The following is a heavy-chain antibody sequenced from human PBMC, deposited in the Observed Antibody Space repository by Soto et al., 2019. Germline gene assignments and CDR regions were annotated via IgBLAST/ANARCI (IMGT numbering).Heavy chain of an antibody. CDR2: INHSRST. J-gene: IGHJ4*02. CDR3: ARGWGRIFDY. D-gene: IGHD7-27*01. V-gene: IGHV4-34*01. CDR1: GGSFSGYY. Sequence: QVQLQQWGAGLLKPSETLSLTCAVYGGSFSGYYWSWIRQPPGKGLEWIGEINHSRSTNYNPSLKSRVTISVDTSKNQFYLKLSSVTAADTAVYYCARGWGRIFDYWGQGTLVTVSS.